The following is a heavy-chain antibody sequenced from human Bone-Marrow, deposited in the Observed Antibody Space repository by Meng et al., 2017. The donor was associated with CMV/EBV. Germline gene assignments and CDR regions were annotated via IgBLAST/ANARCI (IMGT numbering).Heavy chain of an antibody. CDR2: ISGSGGST. V-gene: IGHV3-23*01. J-gene: IGHJ5*02. D-gene: IGHD1-14*01. Sequence: GGSLRLSCAASGFTFSSYAMSWVRQAPGKGLEWVSAISGSGGSTYYADSVKGRFTISRDNSKNTLYLQMNSLRAEDTAMYYCARAYNVPGWFDPWGQGTLVTGAS. CDR1: GFTFSSYA. CDR3: ARAYNVPGWFDP.